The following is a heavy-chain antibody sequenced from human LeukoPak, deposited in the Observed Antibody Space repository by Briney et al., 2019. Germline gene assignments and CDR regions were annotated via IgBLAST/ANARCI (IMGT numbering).Heavy chain of an antibody. CDR1: GGSISSYY. J-gene: IGHJ4*02. CDR2: IYYSGST. V-gene: IGHV4-59*01. D-gene: IGHD3-10*01. CDR3: ARGRRITMVRGYYFDY. Sequence: SETLSLTCTVSGGSISSYYWSWIRQPPGKGLEWIGYIYYSGSTNYKPSLKSRVTISVDTSKNQFSLKLSSVTAADTAVYYCARGRRITMVRGYYFDYWGQGTLVTVSS.